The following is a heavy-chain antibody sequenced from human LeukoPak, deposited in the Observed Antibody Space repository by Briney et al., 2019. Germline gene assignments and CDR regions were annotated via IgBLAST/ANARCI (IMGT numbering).Heavy chain of an antibody. J-gene: IGHJ5*02. V-gene: IGHV4-39*01. CDR1: GGSISSSTYY. Sequence: SETLSLTCTVSGGSISSSTYYWGWIRQPPGKGLQWIGSIYYSGSTHYNPSLKSRVTISVDTSKNQFSLKLSSVTAADTAVYYCASAGYSSGWYHWFDPWGQGTLVTASS. CDR2: IYYSGST. CDR3: ASAGYSSGWYHWFDP. D-gene: IGHD6-19*01.